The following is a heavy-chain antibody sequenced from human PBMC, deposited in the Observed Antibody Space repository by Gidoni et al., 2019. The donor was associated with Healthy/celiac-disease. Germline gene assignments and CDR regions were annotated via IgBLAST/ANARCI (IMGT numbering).Heavy chain of an antibody. J-gene: IGHJ4*02. Sequence: QVQLQQWGAGLLKPSETLSLTCAVYGGSFSGYYWSWIRQPPGKGLEWIGEINHSGSTNYNPSLKSRVTISVDTSKNQFSLKLSSVTAADTAVYYCARVLDSSSWYKAHYDYWGQGTLVTVSS. CDR1: GGSFSGYY. CDR3: ARVLDSSSWYKAHYDY. D-gene: IGHD6-13*01. V-gene: IGHV4-34*01. CDR2: INHSGST.